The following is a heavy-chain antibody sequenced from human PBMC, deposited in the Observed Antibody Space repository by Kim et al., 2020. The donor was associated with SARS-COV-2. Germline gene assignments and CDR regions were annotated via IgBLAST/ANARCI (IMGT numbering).Heavy chain of an antibody. J-gene: IGHJ4*02. CDR1: GFTFRSYG. CDR2: ISFDGSNK. CDR3: AKDSGKNIVVEAVRTLFPDY. Sequence: GGSLRLSCAASGFTFRSYGMHWVRQAPGKGLEWVAVISFDGSNKYYADSVKGRFTVSRDTSKNTLYLQMNSLRGDDTARYYCAKDSGKNIVVEAVRTLFPDYWRQGTLVTVSS. D-gene: IGHD2-15*01. V-gene: IGHV3-30*18.